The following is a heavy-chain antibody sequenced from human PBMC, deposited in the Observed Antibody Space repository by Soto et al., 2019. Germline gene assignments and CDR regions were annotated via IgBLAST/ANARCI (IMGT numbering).Heavy chain of an antibody. CDR1: GFTFTSHG. J-gene: IGHJ6*02. CDR3: AKGFVDYGDYENFYYYRMDV. CDR2: ISYDGTYK. Sequence: QVQLVESGGGVVQPGRSLRLSCAASGFTFTSHGMHWVRQAPGQGLEWVAVISYDGTYKYYAGPVKGRFTISRDSSKNTVDLQMNSMRAEDTAAYICAKGFVDYGDYENFYYYRMDVWGQGTTVTVSS. D-gene: IGHD4-17*01. V-gene: IGHV3-30*18.